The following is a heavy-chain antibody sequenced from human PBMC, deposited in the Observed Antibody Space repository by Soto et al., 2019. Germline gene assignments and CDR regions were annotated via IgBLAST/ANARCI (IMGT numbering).Heavy chain of an antibody. Sequence: SETLSLTCAVYGGSFSVYYLSWIRQPPGKGLEWIGEINHSGSTNYNPSLKSRVTISVDTSKDQFSLKLSSVTAADTAVYYCARGRVELTYYYYYYDMDVWGQGTTVTVSS. CDR3: ARGRVELTYYYYYYDMDV. J-gene: IGHJ6*02. V-gene: IGHV4-34*01. CDR1: GGSFSVYY. CDR2: INHSGST. D-gene: IGHD1-7*01.